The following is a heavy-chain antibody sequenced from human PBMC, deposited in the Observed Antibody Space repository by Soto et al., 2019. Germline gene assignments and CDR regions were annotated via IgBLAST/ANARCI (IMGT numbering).Heavy chain of an antibody. J-gene: IGHJ5*02. CDR1: GGSISSGDYY. Sequence: QVQLQESGPGLVKPSQTLSLTCTVSGGSISSGDYYWSWIRQHPGKGLEWIGYIYYSGSTYYNPPLNIRVTISVDTSKNQSSLKLSSVTAADTAVYYGARWWSGSRQGFDPWGQGTLVTVSS. CDR2: IYYSGST. V-gene: IGHV4-31*03. D-gene: IGHD3-3*01. CDR3: ARWWSGSRQGFDP.